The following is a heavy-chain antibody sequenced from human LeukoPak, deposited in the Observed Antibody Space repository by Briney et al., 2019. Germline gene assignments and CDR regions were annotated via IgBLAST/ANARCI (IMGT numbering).Heavy chain of an antibody. Sequence: RQMPGKGLEWMGIIYPGDSDTRYSPSFQGQVTISADKSISIAYLQWSSLKASDTAMYYCARHLKYSSSWYLDYWGQGTLVTVSS. CDR2: IYPGDSDT. D-gene: IGHD6-13*01. J-gene: IGHJ4*02. V-gene: IGHV5-51*01. CDR3: ARHLKYSSSWYLDY.